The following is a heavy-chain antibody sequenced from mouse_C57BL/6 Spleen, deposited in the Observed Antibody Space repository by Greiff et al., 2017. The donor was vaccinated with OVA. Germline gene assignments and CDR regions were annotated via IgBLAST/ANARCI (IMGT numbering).Heavy chain of an antibody. J-gene: IGHJ4*01. Sequence: EVKLVESGEGLVKPGGSLKLSCAASGFTFSSYAMSWVRQTPEKRLEWVAYISSGGDYIYYADTVKGRFTISRDNARNTLYLQMSSLKSAYTAMYSCSRDGIYFGYYKSMDFWGPGTSVPVSS. CDR3: SRDGIYFGYYKSMDF. CDR2: ISSGGDYI. V-gene: IGHV5-9-1*02. CDR1: GFTFSSYA. D-gene: IGHD2-3*01.